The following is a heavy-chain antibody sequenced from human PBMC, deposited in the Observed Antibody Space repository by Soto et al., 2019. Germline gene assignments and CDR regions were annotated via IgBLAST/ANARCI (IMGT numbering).Heavy chain of an antibody. CDR3: ARPEIPTRSSDYNYPFDH. CDR1: GGSISSNNW. D-gene: IGHD3-22*01. Sequence: PSETLSLTCAVSGGSISSNNWWSWVRQPPGKGLEWIGEIYHSGSTNYNPSFKSRVAMSVDKSKNQFSLKLNSVTAADTALYYCARPEIPTRSSDYNYPFDHWGQGTLVTVSS. J-gene: IGHJ4*02. CDR2: IYHSGST. V-gene: IGHV4-4*02.